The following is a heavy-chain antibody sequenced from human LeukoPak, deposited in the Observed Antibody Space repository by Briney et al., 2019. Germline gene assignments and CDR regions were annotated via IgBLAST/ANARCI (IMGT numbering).Heavy chain of an antibody. Sequence: GGSLRLSCAASGFTLSSYWMSWVRQAPGKGLEWVANIKEDGSEKHYIHSVKGRSTISRDNAKNSLYLLMNSLRPEDTAVYYCARDRSRSGDDYELDYWGQGTLVTVSS. D-gene: IGHD5-12*01. CDR2: IKEDGSEK. CDR1: GFTLSSYW. CDR3: ARDRSRSGDDYELDY. V-gene: IGHV3-7*01. J-gene: IGHJ4*02.